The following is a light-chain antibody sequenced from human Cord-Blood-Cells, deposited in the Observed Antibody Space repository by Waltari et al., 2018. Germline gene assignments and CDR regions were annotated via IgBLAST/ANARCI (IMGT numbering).Light chain of an antibody. J-gene: IGLJ3*02. CDR2: RNN. Sequence: SVLTQPPSASGTPGQRVTISCSGSSSNFGSNYVYWYQQLPGTAPKRPIYRNNQRPSGVPDRFAGSKSGTSASLAISGLRSEDEADYYCAAWDDSLSGRVFGGGTKLTVL. V-gene: IGLV1-47*01. CDR3: AAWDDSLSGRV. CDR1: SSNFGSNY.